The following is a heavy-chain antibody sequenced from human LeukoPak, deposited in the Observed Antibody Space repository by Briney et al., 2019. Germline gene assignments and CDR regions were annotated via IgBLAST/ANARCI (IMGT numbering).Heavy chain of an antibody. Sequence: SETLSLTCTVSGGSISSYYWSWIRQPPGKGLEWIGYIYYSGSTNYNPSLKSRVTISVDTSKHQFSLKLSSVTAADPAVYYCARIVGATNWFDPWGQGTLVTVSS. V-gene: IGHV4-59*08. CDR2: IYYSGST. CDR3: ARIVGATNWFDP. J-gene: IGHJ5*02. CDR1: GGSISSYY. D-gene: IGHD1-26*01.